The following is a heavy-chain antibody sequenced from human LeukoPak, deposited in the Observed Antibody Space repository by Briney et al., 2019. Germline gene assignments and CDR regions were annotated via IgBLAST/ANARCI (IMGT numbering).Heavy chain of an antibody. D-gene: IGHD4-11*01. Sequence: GSLRLSCAASGFTFSDYYMSWIRQAPGKGLERVSYISSSGSTIYYADSVKGRFTISRDNSKNTLYLQVNSLRADDTAVYYCAKDDPNDYKPWIYWGQGTLVIVSS. J-gene: IGHJ4*02. CDR1: GFTFSDYY. CDR3: AKDDPNDYKPWIY. V-gene: IGHV3-11*01. CDR2: ISSSGSTI.